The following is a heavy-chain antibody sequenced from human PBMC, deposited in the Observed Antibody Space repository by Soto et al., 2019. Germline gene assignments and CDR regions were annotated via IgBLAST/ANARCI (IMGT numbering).Heavy chain of an antibody. D-gene: IGHD6-19*01. CDR2: ISAYNGHT. CDR3: ARDYSGGWYGNFDS. V-gene: IGHV1-18*01. CDR1: GYTFTNYG. Sequence: QVQLVQSGAEVKKPGASVKVSCKASGYTFTNYGISWVRQAPGQGLEWKGWISAYNGHTNYAQKLQGRVTMTTDTSTTTVYMDLRSLRGDDTAVYYCARDYSGGWYGNFDSWGQGTVVTVSS. J-gene: IGHJ4*02.